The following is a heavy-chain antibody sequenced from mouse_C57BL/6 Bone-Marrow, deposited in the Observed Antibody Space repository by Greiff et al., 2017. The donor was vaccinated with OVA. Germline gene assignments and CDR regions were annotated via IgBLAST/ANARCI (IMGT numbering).Heavy chain of an antibody. CDR3: TNYYGSSYDY. CDR2: IDPENGDT. Sequence: VQLQQSGAELVRPGASVKLSCTASGFNIKDDYMHWVKQRPEQGLEWIGWIDPENGDTEYASKFQGKATITADTSSNTAYLQPSSLTSEDTAVYYCTNYYGSSYDYWGQGTTLTVSS. J-gene: IGHJ2*01. CDR1: GFNIKDDY. D-gene: IGHD1-1*01. V-gene: IGHV14-4*01.